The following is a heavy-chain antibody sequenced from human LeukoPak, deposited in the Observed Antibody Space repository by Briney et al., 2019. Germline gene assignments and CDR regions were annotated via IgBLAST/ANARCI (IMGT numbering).Heavy chain of an antibody. CDR3: TRDRALNIRAYDI. CDR2: ISSSGSIF. V-gene: IGHV3-21*01. Sequence: PGGSLRLSCAASGFTFSGDNMNWVRQAPGKGLEWVSFISSSGSIFKYEDSGKVRITISRDNAKNSLYLQMNSERAEHTAMYYCTRDRALNIRAYDIWGQGTLVTVSS. CDR1: GFTFSGDN. J-gene: IGHJ3*02. D-gene: IGHD3-10*01.